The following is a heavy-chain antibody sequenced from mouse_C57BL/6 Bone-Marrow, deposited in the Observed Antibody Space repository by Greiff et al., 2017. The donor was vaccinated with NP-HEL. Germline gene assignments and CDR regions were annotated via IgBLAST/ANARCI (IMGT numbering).Heavy chain of an antibody. CDR1: GYTFTSYT. V-gene: IGHV1-4*01. Sequence: QVQLQQSGAELARPGASVKMSCKASGYTFTSYTMHWVKQRPGQGLEWIGYINPSSGYTKYNQKFKDKATLTADKSSSTAYMQLSSQTSEDSADYYCARPRALAYWGQGTLVTVSA. CDR3: ARPRALAY. J-gene: IGHJ3*01. CDR2: INPSSGYT.